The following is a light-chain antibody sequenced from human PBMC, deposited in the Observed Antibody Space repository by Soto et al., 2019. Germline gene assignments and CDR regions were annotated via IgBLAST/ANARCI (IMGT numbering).Light chain of an antibody. Sequence: QSALTQPPSASGSPGQSVTISCTGTSSDVGAYNYVSWYQQHAGKAPKLVIYEVTKRPSGVPDRFSGSKSANKASLTVSGLQAEDEADYYCSSFASSNTWVFGGGTQLTVL. CDR3: SSFASSNTWV. CDR1: SSDVGAYNY. V-gene: IGLV2-8*01. J-gene: IGLJ3*02. CDR2: EVT.